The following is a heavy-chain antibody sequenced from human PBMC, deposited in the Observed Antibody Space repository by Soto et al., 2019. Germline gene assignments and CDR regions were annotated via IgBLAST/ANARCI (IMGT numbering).Heavy chain of an antibody. CDR2: INAGNGNT. J-gene: IGHJ6*02. V-gene: IGHV1-3*01. Sequence: ASVKVSCKASGYTFTGYAMHWVRQAPGQRLEWMGWINAGNGNTKYSQKYQGRVTITRDTSASTAYMELSSLRSEDTAVYYFASQGGDIVLVPAAHGHYYGMDVWGQGTTVTVS. CDR3: ASQGGDIVLVPAAHGHYYGMDV. D-gene: IGHD2-2*01. CDR1: GYTFTGYA.